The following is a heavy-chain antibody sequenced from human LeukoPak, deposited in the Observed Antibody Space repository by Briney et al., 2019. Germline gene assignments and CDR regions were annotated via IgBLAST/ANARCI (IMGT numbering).Heavy chain of an antibody. CDR1: GFTFSSYS. CDR3: ARFYGGNGFDY. D-gene: IGHD4-23*01. J-gene: IGHJ4*02. V-gene: IGHV3-7*01. Sequence: GGSLRLSCAASGFTFSSYSMNWVRQAPGKGLEWVANIKEDGSEKNYVDSVKGRFTISRDNAVNSVYLQMNDLRAEDTAVYYCARFYGGNGFDYWGQGTLVTVSS. CDR2: IKEDGSEK.